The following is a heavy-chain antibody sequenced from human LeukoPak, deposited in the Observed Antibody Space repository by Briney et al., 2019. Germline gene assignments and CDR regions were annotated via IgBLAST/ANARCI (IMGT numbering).Heavy chain of an antibody. Sequence: KPSETLSLTCAVYGGSFSGYYWSWIRQPPGKGLEWIGEINHSGSTNYNPSLRSRVTISVDTSKNQFSLKLSSVTAADTAVYYCARHVQGPVGAILWFDPWGQGTLVTVSS. CDR1: GGSFSGYY. J-gene: IGHJ5*02. CDR2: INHSGST. V-gene: IGHV4-34*01. CDR3: ARHVQGPVGAILWFDP. D-gene: IGHD1-26*01.